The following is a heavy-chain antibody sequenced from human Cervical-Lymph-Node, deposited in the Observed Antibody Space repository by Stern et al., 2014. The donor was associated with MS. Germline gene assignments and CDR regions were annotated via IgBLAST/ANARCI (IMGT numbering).Heavy chain of an antibody. CDR2: ITSSSGTV. J-gene: IGHJ4*02. D-gene: IGHD3-22*01. Sequence: EVHLVESGGGLVQPGGSLRLSCAASGFTFSTYSMNWVRQAPGKGLEWVSYITSSSGTVYYADSVKGRFTISRDNAKNSLFLQMNSLRDEDTALYYCARLTSMVVPGIDYWGQGTLVTVSS. CDR3: ARLTSMVVPGIDY. V-gene: IGHV3-48*02. CDR1: GFTFSTYS.